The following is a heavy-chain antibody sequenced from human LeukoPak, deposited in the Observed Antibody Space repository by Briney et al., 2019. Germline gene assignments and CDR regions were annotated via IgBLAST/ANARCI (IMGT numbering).Heavy chain of an antibody. D-gene: IGHD3-3*01. V-gene: IGHV3-21*01. Sequence: PGGSLRLSCAASGFTFSSYSMNWVRQAPGKGLEWVSSISSSSSYIYYADSVKGRFTISRDNAKNSLHLQMNSLRAEDTAVYYCARDPDTTYYDFWSGYFSWGQGTLVTVSS. CDR1: GFTFSSYS. J-gene: IGHJ5*02. CDR2: ISSSSSYI. CDR3: ARDPDTTYYDFWSGYFS.